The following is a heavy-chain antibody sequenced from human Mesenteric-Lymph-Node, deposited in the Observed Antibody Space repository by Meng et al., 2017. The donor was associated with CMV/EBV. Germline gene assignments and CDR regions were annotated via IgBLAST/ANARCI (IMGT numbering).Heavy chain of an antibody. CDR3: ARGRTGTTGY. CDR2: IYDSGST. D-gene: IGHD1-1*01. CDR1: GGSISSYY. J-gene: IGHJ4*02. V-gene: IGHV4-59*01. Sequence: SETLSLTCTVSGGSISSYYWGWIRQPPGKGLEWIGYIYDSGSTNYNPSLKSRVTISEDTSKNQFSLRLSSVTAADTAVYYCARGRTGTTGYWGQGTLVTVSS.